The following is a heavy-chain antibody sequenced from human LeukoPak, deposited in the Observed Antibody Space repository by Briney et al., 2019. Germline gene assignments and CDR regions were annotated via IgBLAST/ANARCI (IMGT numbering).Heavy chain of an antibody. J-gene: IGHJ4*02. CDR1: GFTVSSNY. Sequence: GGSLRLSCAASGFTVSSNYMSWVRQAPGKGLEWVSVIYSGGSTYYADSVKGRFTISRDNSKNTLYLQMSSLRAEDTAVYYCVRMATSDFWSGYPPGYFDYWGQGTLVTVSS. V-gene: IGHV3-53*01. CDR2: IYSGGST. CDR3: VRMATSDFWSGYPPGYFDY. D-gene: IGHD3-3*01.